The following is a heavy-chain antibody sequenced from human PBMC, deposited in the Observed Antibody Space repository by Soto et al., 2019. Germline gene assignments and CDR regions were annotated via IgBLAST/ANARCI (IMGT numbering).Heavy chain of an antibody. J-gene: IGHJ4*02. V-gene: IGHV3-7*01. D-gene: IGHD6-13*01. CDR3: AAWGISNI. CDR1: GFSINTYW. Sequence: GRYLRLSGSRFGFSINTYWMNWINQTPCKRPEWVANINPEGNAKTYVDPVKGRFIVSRDNTRNSLDLQMNSLRVEDSAVYFCAAWGISNIWGEGILVTVSS. CDR2: INPEGNAK.